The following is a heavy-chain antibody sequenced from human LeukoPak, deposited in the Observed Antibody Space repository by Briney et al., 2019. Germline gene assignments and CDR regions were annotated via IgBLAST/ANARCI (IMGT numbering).Heavy chain of an antibody. V-gene: IGHV1-69*05. CDR3: AREPASFDDYGDFDY. D-gene: IGHD4-17*01. CDR2: IIPIFGTA. J-gene: IGHJ4*02. Sequence: GASVKVSCKASGGTFSSYAISWVRQAPGQGLEWMGRIIPIFGTANYAQKFQGRVTITTDESTSTAYMELSSLRSEDTAVYYCAREPASFDDYGDFDYWGQGTLVTVSS. CDR1: GGTFSSYA.